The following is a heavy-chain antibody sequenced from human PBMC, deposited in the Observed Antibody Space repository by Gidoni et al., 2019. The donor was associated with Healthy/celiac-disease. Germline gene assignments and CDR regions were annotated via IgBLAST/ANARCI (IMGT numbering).Heavy chain of an antibody. Sequence: QVQLQQWGAGLLKPSETLSLTCAVYGGSFSGYYWSWIRQPPGKGLEWIGEINHSGSTNYNPSLKSRVTISVDTSKNQFSLKLSSVTAADTAVYYCARVRGHDYGDYLDYWGQGTLVTVSS. V-gene: IGHV4-34*01. CDR1: GGSFSGYY. D-gene: IGHD4-17*01. J-gene: IGHJ4*02. CDR2: INHSGST. CDR3: ARVRGHDYGDYLDY.